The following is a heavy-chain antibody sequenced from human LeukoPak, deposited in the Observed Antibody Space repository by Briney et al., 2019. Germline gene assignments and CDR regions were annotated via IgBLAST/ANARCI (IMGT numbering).Heavy chain of an antibody. J-gene: IGHJ3*02. CDR1: GYSFTSYW. CDR3: ASAPGIFGVAFPFDI. CDR2: IYPGDSDT. Sequence: GESLKISCKGSGYSFTSYWIGWVRQMPGKGLEWMGIIYPGDSDTRYSPSFQGQVTISADKSISTAYLQWSSLKASDTAMYYCASAPGIFGVAFPFDIWGQGTMVTVSS. V-gene: IGHV5-51*01. D-gene: IGHD3-3*01.